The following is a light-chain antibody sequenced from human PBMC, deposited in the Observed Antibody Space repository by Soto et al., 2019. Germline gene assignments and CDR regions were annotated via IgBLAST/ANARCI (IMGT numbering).Light chain of an antibody. J-gene: IGKJ1*01. CDR3: QQSYSTPWT. V-gene: IGKV1-39*01. CDR2: AAS. Sequence: DIQMTQSPSSLSASVGDRVTITCRASQSISNSLNWYQQKPGKAPKLLIYAASSLQSGVPSRFSGSGSGTEFTLTISSLQPEDFATYYCQQSYSTPWTFGQGTKVEIK. CDR1: QSISNS.